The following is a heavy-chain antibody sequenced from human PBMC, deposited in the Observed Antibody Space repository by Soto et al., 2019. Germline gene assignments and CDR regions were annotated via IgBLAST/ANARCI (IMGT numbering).Heavy chain of an antibody. CDR3: AREGGSYSDYYYYGMDV. V-gene: IGHV1-46*01. D-gene: IGHD1-26*01. CDR2: INPSGGST. J-gene: IGHJ6*02. Sequence: ASVKVSCKASGYTFTSYYMHWVRQAPGQGLEWMGIINPSGGSTSYAQKFQGRVTMTRDTSTSTVYMELSSLRSEDTAVYYCAREGGSYSDYYYYGMDVWGQGTTVTVS. CDR1: GYTFTSYY.